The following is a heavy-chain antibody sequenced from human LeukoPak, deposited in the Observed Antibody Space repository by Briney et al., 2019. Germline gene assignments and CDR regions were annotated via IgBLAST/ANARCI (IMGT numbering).Heavy chain of an antibody. CDR3: ARGGYNYGVDY. V-gene: IGHV4-30-2*01. J-gene: IGHJ4*02. Sequence: KPSDTLSLICGVCGGSISSGGYSWSWIRQPPGKGLEWIGYIYHSGSTYYNPSLKSRVTISVDSSKNQFSLKLSSVTAADTAVYYCARGGYNYGVDYWGQGTLVTVSS. CDR1: GGSISSGGYS. D-gene: IGHD5-18*01. CDR2: IYHSGST.